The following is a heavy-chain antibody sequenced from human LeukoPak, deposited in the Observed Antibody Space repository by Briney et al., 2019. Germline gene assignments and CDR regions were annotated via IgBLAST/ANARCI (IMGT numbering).Heavy chain of an antibody. V-gene: IGHV3-33*01. Sequence: PGGSLRLSCAASGFTFSSYGMHWVRQAPGKGLEWVAVIWYDGSNKYYADSVKGRFTISRDNSKNTLYLQMNSLRAEDTAVYYCAREGSSSWYVGWFDPWGQGTLVTVSS. D-gene: IGHD6-13*01. CDR2: IWYDGSNK. J-gene: IGHJ5*02. CDR3: AREGSSSWYVGWFDP. CDR1: GFTFSSYG.